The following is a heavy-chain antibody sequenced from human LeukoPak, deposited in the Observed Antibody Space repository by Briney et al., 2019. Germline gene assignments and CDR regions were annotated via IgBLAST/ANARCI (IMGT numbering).Heavy chain of an antibody. Sequence: PGGSLRLSCEASGFTFSTYWMIWVRQAPGKGLEWVANINQDGSKKYYVDSIKGRFTISRDNAKNSLYLQMISLRAEDTALYYCARVFNGWYGNYMDVWGKGTTVTVSS. V-gene: IGHV3-7*01. J-gene: IGHJ6*03. D-gene: IGHD6-19*01. CDR1: GFTFSTYW. CDR3: ARVFNGWYGNYMDV. CDR2: INQDGSKK.